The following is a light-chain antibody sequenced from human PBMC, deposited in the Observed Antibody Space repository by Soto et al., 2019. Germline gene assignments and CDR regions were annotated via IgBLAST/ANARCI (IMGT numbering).Light chain of an antibody. CDR1: SSNIGAGYD. V-gene: IGLV1-40*01. J-gene: IGLJ1*01. CDR3: QSYDSSLSGFYV. Sequence: QSVLTQTPSVSGAPGQRVTISCTGSSSNIGAGYDVHWYQQLPGTAPILLIYGNSNRPSGVPDRFSGSKSGTSASLAITGLQAEDEADYYCQSYDSSLSGFYVFGTGTKVTVL. CDR2: GNS.